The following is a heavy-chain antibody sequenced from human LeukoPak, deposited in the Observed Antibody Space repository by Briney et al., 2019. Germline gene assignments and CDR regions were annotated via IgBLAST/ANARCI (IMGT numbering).Heavy chain of an antibody. Sequence: PGGSLRLSCAASGFTFSSYGMHWVRQAQGRGLEWVAFIRYDGSNKYYADSVKGRFTISRDNSKNTLYLQMNSLRAEDTAVYYCAKDYGGYCSSTSCYGEGVDYWGQGTLVTVSS. CDR1: GFTFSSYG. CDR3: AKDYGGYCSSTSCYGEGVDY. J-gene: IGHJ4*02. D-gene: IGHD2-2*01. CDR2: IRYDGSNK. V-gene: IGHV3-30*02.